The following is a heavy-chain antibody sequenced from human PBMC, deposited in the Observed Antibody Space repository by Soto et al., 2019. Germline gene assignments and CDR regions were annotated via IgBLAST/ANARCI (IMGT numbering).Heavy chain of an antibody. Sequence: QVQLQESGPGLVKPSETLSLTCTISGVSISTYYWSWIRQPPGKGLEWIGYIYYNGITNYNASLKRRVAMSIDTSKNQFSLKLTSVTTADTAVYYCARVTLPSTLFGVGRDWYFDLWGRGTLVTVSS. D-gene: IGHD3-3*01. CDR3: ARVTLPSTLFGVGRDWYFDL. J-gene: IGHJ2*01. V-gene: IGHV4-59*01. CDR1: GVSISTYY. CDR2: IYYNGIT.